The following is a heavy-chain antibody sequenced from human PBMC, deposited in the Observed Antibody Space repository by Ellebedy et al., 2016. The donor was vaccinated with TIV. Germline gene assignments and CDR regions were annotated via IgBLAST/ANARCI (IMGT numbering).Heavy chain of an antibody. V-gene: IGHV4-59*01. J-gene: IGHJ4*02. CDR2: IYYSGST. CDR1: GGSISSYY. CDR3: ARGHVDGEYDYIDY. D-gene: IGHD3-10*01. Sequence: SETLSLXCTVSGGSISSYYWSWIRQPPGKGLEWIGYIYYSGSTNYNPSLKSRVTISVDTSKNQFSLKLSSVTAADTAVYYCARGHVDGEYDYIDYWGQGTLVTVSS.